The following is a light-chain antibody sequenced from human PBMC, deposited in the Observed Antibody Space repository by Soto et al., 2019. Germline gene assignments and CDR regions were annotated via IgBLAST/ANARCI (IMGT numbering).Light chain of an antibody. V-gene: IGKV1-5*01. CDR2: AAS. CDR1: QSISSW. CDR3: QQYYSYPFT. Sequence: DIQMTHSPSTLSASVGDRVTITCXASQSISSWLAWYQQKPGKAPKLLIYAASTLQSGVPSRFSGSGSGTDFTLTISCLQSEDFATYYCQQYYSYPFTFGQGTRLEIK. J-gene: IGKJ5*01.